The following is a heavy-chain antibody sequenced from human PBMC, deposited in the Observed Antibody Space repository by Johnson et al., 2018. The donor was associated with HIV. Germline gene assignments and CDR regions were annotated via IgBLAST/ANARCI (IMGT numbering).Heavy chain of an antibody. V-gene: IGHV3-7*02. CDR2: IKEDGSEE. CDR3: ASTNIAAPTGSDAFDI. D-gene: IGHD6-13*01. J-gene: IGHJ3*02. Sequence: VHLVESGGGSVQPGGFLRLSCAASGFSFSNYWMSWVRQAPGKGLEWVANIKEDGSEEYYVDSMEGRFTISRDNAKNSLYLQMNSLRAEDTAVYYCASTNIAAPTGSDAFDIWGQGTMVTVSS. CDR1: GFSFSNYW.